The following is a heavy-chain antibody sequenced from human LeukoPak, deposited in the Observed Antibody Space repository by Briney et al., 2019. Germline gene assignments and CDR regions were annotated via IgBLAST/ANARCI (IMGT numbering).Heavy chain of an antibody. J-gene: IGHJ4*02. CDR1: GFTFSSYA. Sequence: GRSLRLSCAASGFTFSSYAMHWVRQAPGKGLEWVAVISYDGSNKYYADSVKGRFTISRDNSKNTLYLQMNSLRAEDTAVYYCARDRGYGYFDYWGQGTLVTVSS. CDR2: ISYDGSNK. D-gene: IGHD5-18*01. V-gene: IGHV3-30*14. CDR3: ARDRGYGYFDY.